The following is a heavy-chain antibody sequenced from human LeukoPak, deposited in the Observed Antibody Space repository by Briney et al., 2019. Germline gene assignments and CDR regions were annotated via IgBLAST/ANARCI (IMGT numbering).Heavy chain of an antibody. CDR3: ATSDCSGADCYHY. J-gene: IGHJ4*02. D-gene: IGHD2-15*01. Sequence: ASVKVSCKPSGYTFTDYYIHWVRQAPGQGLEWMGWVNPNTGGTNYAQKFQDRVTMSRDTSISTAYMELSRLRSDDTAVYYCATSDCSGADCYHYWGQGTLVTASS. CDR2: VNPNTGGT. CDR1: GYTFTDYY. V-gene: IGHV1-2*02.